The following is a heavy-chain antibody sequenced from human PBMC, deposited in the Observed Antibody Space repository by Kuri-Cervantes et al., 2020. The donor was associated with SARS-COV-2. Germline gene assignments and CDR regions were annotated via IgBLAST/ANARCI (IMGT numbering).Heavy chain of an antibody. CDR1: GFTFSSYA. Sequence: GESLKISCAASGFTFSSYAMSWVRQAPGKGQEWVSAISGSGGSTYYADSVKGRFTISRDNSKNTLYLQMNSLRAEDTAVYYCAKAGDIVVVPAAYFDYWGQGTLVTVSS. CDR3: AKAGDIVVVPAAYFDY. D-gene: IGHD2-2*01. J-gene: IGHJ4*02. V-gene: IGHV3-23*01. CDR2: ISGSGGST.